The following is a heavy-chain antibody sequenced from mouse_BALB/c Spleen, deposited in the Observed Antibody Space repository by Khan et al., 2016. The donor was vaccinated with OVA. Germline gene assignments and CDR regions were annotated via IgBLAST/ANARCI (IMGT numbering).Heavy chain of an antibody. V-gene: IGHV1-7*01. CDR2: IDPSTGYT. CDR3: TRRGLYGSFTY. J-gene: IGHJ3*01. CDR1: GYTFTTYW. Sequence: VQLQESGAELAKPGASVAMSCKASGYTFTTYWMHWVKQRPGQGLEWIGYIDPSTGYTDYNPKFKDQATLTADKSSSTAYMQLSSLTSEDSAVYDCTRRGLYGSFTYWGQGTLVTVSA. D-gene: IGHD1-1*02.